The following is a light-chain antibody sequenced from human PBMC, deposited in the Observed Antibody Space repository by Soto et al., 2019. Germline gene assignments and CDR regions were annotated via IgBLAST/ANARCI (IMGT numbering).Light chain of an antibody. CDR3: QQYNSYQWT. Sequence: DIQMTQSPSTLSASVGDRVTITCRASQSISSWLAWYQQKPGKAPKLLIYKASSLERGVPSRFSGSGSGTEFTLTISSLQPDDFATYYCQQYNSYQWTVGQGTKVDIK. CDR2: KAS. V-gene: IGKV1-5*03. J-gene: IGKJ1*01. CDR1: QSISSW.